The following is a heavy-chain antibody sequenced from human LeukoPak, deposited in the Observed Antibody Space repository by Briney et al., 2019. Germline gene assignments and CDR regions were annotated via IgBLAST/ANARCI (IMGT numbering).Heavy chain of an antibody. V-gene: IGHV3-21*01. CDR3: WRDSPYYTSI. Sequence: PGGSLRLSCAASGFILNTYTITWVRQAPGKGLEWVSSITNTPNYIYYADSVKGRFTISRDNANNSLYLQMDSLRAEDTAVYYCWRDSPYYTSIWGQGTLVTVSS. CDR2: ITNTPNYI. CDR1: GFILNTYT. D-gene: IGHD3-22*01. J-gene: IGHJ4*02.